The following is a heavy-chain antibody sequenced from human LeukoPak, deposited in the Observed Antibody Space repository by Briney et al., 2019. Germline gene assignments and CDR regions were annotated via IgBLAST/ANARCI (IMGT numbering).Heavy chain of an antibody. V-gene: IGHV3-33*06. CDR1: GFTFSSYG. CDR3: AKSPYARPYFDY. J-gene: IGHJ4*02. D-gene: IGHD2-2*01. CDR2: IWYDGSNE. Sequence: GRSLRLSCAASGFTFSSYGMHWVRQAPGKGLEWVAVIWYDGSNEYYADSVKGRFTISRDNSKNTLYLQMNSLRAEDTAVYYCAKSPYARPYFDYWGQGTLVTVSS.